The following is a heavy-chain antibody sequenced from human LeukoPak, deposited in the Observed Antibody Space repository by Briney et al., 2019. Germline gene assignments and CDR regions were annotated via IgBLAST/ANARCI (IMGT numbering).Heavy chain of an antibody. V-gene: IGHV4-4*07. J-gene: IGHJ4*02. D-gene: IGHD3-10*01. CDR2: IYTSGST. CDR1: GGSISSYY. CDR3: ARDYVGSGFFDY. Sequence: SETLSLTCTVSGGSISSYYWSWIRQPAGKGLEWIGRIYTSGSTNYNASLKSRVSMSVDTSKNQFSLKLSSVTAADTAVYYCARDYVGSGFFDYWGQGILVTVSS.